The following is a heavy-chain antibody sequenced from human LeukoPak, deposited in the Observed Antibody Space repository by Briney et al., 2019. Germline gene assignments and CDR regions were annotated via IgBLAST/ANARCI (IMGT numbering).Heavy chain of an antibody. J-gene: IGHJ6*03. CDR1: GGSFSGYY. CDR3: ARRSSSFGYYYMDV. Sequence: SETLSLTCAVYGGSFSGYYWSWIRQPPGKGLEWIGSIYYSGSTYYNPSLKSRVTISVDTSKNQFSLKLSSVTAADTAVYYCARRSSSFGYYYMDVWGKGTTVTVSS. V-gene: IGHV4-34*01. CDR2: IYYSGST. D-gene: IGHD6-13*01.